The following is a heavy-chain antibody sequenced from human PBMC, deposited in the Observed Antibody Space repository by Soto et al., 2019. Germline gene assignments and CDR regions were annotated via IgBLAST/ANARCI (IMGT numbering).Heavy chain of an antibody. J-gene: IGHJ3*02. Sequence: QVQLVQSEPEMKNPGAAVKVSCKASGYTFTSYGISWVRQAPGQGLEWLGWISAYNGHTNYAQNLQGRVTMTTDTPANTVYMELRSLRSDDTAVYYCPRAAAYCSGGSCSSGSGRRVGAFDIWGQGTVVSVSS. CDR2: ISAYNGHT. D-gene: IGHD2-15*01. CDR3: PRAAAYCSGGSCSSGSGRRVGAFDI. CDR1: GYTFTSYG. V-gene: IGHV1-18*01.